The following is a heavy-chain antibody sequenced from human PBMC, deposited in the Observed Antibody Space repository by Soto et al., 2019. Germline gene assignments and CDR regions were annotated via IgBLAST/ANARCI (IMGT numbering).Heavy chain of an antibody. CDR3: AKDRAVDDFWSMDV. CDR2: ISYDGSNK. Sequence: GGSLRLSCAASGFTFSSYGMHWVRQSPGKGLEWVAVISYDGSNKYYADSVKGRFTISRDNSKNTLYLQMNSLRAEDTAVYYCAKDRAVDDFWSMDVWGQGTTVTVSS. D-gene: IGHD3-3*01. V-gene: IGHV3-30*18. J-gene: IGHJ6*02. CDR1: GFTFSSYG.